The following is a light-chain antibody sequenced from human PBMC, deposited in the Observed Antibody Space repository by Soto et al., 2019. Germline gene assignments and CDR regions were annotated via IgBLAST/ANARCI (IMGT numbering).Light chain of an antibody. CDR3: YECGNWPPLP. CDR1: QSVSSH. CDR2: DAS. J-gene: IGKJ4*01. V-gene: IGKV3-11*01. Sequence: EIVLTQSPGTLSLSPGERATLSCRASQSVSSHLAWYQQKPGQAPRLLIYDASNRATGIPARFSGSGSGTDYTLTITGLGPEDFAVYHCYECGNWPPLPFGGGTTVEIK.